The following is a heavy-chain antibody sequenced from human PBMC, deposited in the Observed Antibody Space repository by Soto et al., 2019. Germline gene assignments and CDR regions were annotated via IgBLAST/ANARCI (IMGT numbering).Heavy chain of an antibody. Sequence: GGSLRLSCAASGFTFSSYAMSWVRQAPGKGLEWVSAISGSGGSSYYADSVKGRFTISRDNSKNTLYLQMNSLRAEDTAVYYCARGPSGANRYFDWLWDNWFDPWGQGTLVTVS. CDR1: GFTFSSYA. D-gene: IGHD3-9*01. J-gene: IGHJ5*02. CDR3: ARGPSGANRYFDWLWDNWFDP. V-gene: IGHV3-23*01. CDR2: ISGSGGSS.